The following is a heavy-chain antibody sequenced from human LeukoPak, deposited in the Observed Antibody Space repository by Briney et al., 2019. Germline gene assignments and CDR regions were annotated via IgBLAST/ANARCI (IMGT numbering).Heavy chain of an antibody. CDR3: ASAEPRGIIWYPY. D-gene: IGHD6-13*01. J-gene: IGHJ4*02. Sequence: PSETLSLTCTVSAGSISIYYWNWIRLPPGKGLEWIGYIYYSGGTNYNPSFKSRVTISVDTSKNQFSLKLSSVTAADTAVYYCASAEPRGIIWYPYWGQGTLVTVSS. CDR1: AGSISIYY. CDR2: IYYSGGT. V-gene: IGHV4-59*12.